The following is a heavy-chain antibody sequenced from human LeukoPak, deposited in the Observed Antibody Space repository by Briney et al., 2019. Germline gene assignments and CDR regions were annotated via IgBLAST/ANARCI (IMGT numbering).Heavy chain of an antibody. J-gene: IGHJ4*02. CDR3: ARGMVTAELGDY. D-gene: IGHD4-23*01. CDR1: GYSINSGYY. Sequence: PSETLSRTCTVSGYSINSGYYWGWVRPPPGKGLGWIGSFYHSGSTYYNPSLKSRVPISVDTSKNPFSLKLSSVPAADTAVYYCARGMVTAELGDYWGQGTLVTVSS. CDR2: FYHSGST. V-gene: IGHV4-38-2*02.